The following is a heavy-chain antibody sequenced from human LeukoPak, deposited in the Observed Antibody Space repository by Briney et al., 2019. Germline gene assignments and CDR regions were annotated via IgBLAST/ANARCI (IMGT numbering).Heavy chain of an antibody. CDR2: IYYSGSS. J-gene: IGHJ4*02. V-gene: IGHV4-59*08. CDR3: ARVDTAIIRGFDY. Sequence: SETLSLTCTVSGGSISSYYWSWIRQPPGKGLDWIGYIYYSGSSNHNPSLKSRVTISVDTSKNQFSLKLSSVTAADTAVYYCARVDTAIIRGFDYWGQGTLVTVSS. CDR1: GGSISSYY. D-gene: IGHD5-18*01.